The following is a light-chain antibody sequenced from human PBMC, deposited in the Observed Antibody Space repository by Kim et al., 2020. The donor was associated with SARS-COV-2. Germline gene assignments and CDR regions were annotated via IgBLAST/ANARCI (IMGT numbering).Light chain of an antibody. CDR3: LQHSTYPIT. CDR2: GAS. V-gene: IGKV1-17*01. Sequence: GGDRATITCRASQYISNDVGCYQQNPGRAPKRLIYGASSLQSGVPSRFSGSGSGTEFTLTISSVQPEDFATYFCLQHSTYPITFGQGTRLEIK. CDR1: QYISND. J-gene: IGKJ5*01.